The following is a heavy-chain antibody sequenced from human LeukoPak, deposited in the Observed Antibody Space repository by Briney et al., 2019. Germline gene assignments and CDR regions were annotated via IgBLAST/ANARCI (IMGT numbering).Heavy chain of an antibody. CDR2: IWYDGSNK. Sequence: GGSLRLSCAASGFTFSSYGMHWVRQAPGKGLEWVAVIWYDGSNKYYADSVKGRFTISRDNSKNTLYLQMNSLRAEDTAVYYCARAPPLYGPGSYHKNWYFDLWGRGTLVTVSS. J-gene: IGHJ2*01. CDR1: GFTFSSYG. D-gene: IGHD3-10*01. CDR3: ARAPPLYGPGSYHKNWYFDL. V-gene: IGHV3-33*01.